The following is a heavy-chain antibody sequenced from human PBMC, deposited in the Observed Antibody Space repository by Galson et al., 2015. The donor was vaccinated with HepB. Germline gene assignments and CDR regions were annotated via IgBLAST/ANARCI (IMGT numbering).Heavy chain of an antibody. CDR1: GFTFSSYS. V-gene: IGHV3-21*01. D-gene: IGHD6-13*01. CDR2: ISSSSSYI. J-gene: IGHJ5*02. CDR3: ARDRGAAAVDP. Sequence: SLRLSCAASGFTFSSYSMNWVRQAPGKGLEWVSSISSSSSYIYYADSVKGRFTISRDNAKNSLYLQMNSLRAEDTAVHYCARDRGAAAVDPWGQGTLVTVSS.